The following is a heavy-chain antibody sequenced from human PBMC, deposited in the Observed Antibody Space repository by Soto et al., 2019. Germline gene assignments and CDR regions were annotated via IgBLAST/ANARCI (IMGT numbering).Heavy chain of an antibody. V-gene: IGHV3-33*01. Sequence: QVQLVESGGGVVQPGRSLRLSCAASGFTFSSYGMHWVRQAPGKGLEWVAVIWYDGSNKYYADSLKGRFTISRDNSKNTLYLQMNSLRAEDTAVYYCVLKGEGATLDYWGQGTLVTVSS. CDR3: VLKGEGATLDY. D-gene: IGHD1-26*01. CDR2: IWYDGSNK. J-gene: IGHJ4*02. CDR1: GFTFSSYG.